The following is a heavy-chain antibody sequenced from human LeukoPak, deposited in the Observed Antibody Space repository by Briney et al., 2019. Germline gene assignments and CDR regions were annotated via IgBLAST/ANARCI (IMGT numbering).Heavy chain of an antibody. D-gene: IGHD2-2*02. CDR3: ARGGLYRFDP. CDR1: GFTFSDYY. Sequence: GGSLRLSCAASGFTFSDYYMSWIRQAPGKGLEWVSSISGSTIYTNYADFVKGRFTISRDNAKNSLYLQMNSLRAEDTAVYYCARGGLYRFDPWGQGTLVIVSS. J-gene: IGHJ5*02. V-gene: IGHV3-11*06. CDR2: ISGSTIYT.